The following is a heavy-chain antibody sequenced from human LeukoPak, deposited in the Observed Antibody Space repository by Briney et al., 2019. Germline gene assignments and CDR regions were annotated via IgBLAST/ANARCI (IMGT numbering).Heavy chain of an antibody. CDR1: VGSISSYY. Sequence: SETLSLTCTVCVGSISSYYRNWIRQPAAKGLEWMGCLHYSGSNNYNPSLKSRVTISVDTSKNQFSLNLTSVTAADTAVYYCARFTPQGYGWGGYNRFDPWGQGTLVTVSS. CDR2: LHYSGSN. D-gene: IGHD3-16*01. J-gene: IGHJ5*02. V-gene: IGHV4-59*01. CDR3: ARFTPQGYGWGGYNRFDP.